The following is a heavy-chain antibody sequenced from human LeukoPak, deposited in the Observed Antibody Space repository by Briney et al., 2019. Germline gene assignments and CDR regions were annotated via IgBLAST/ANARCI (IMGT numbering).Heavy chain of an antibody. V-gene: IGHV5-51*03. CDR1: GYRFTSYW. J-gene: IGHJ3*02. CDR2: IYPGDFDT. Sequence: PGESLKISCKGSGYRFTSYWIGWMRQMPAKGLEWMGIIYPGDFDTRYSPSFEGQVTVSADKSISTAYLQWTSLKASYSAMYYCARPRGAWYNAFDIWGQGTMVTVSS. CDR3: ARPRGAWYNAFDI. D-gene: IGHD6-13*01.